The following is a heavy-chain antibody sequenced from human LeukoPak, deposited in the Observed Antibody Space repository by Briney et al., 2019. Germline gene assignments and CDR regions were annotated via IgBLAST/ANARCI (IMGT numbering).Heavy chain of an antibody. D-gene: IGHD1-7*01. J-gene: IGHJ3*02. Sequence: GASVKVSCKASGYTFTAYYMHWVRQPPGKGLEWMGGFASGDGETFFAQKFQDRLTMAEDTSTDIAYMELSSLRSEDSAVYYCSTDSGLFGTIPPIWGQRTMVTVSS. CDR1: GYTFTAYY. CDR3: STDSGLFGTIPPI. V-gene: IGHV1-24*01. CDR2: FASGDGET.